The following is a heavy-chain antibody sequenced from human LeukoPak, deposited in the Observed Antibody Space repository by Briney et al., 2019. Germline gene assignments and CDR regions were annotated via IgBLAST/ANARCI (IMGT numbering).Heavy chain of an antibody. CDR1: GGTFSSYA. CDR3: VYGSGSYYPKALDY. CDR2: IIPIFGTA. D-gene: IGHD3-10*01. Sequence: SVKVSCKASGGTFSSYAISWVRQAPGQGLEWMGGIIPIFGTANYAQMFQGRVTITADESTSTAYMELSSLRSEDTAVYYCVYGSGSYYPKALDYWGQGTLVTVSS. J-gene: IGHJ4*02. V-gene: IGHV1-69*13.